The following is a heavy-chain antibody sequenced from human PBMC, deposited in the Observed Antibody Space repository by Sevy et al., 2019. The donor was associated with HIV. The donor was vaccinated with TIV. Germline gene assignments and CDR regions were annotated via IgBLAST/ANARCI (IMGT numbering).Heavy chain of an antibody. CDR1: GFTFSSYG. Sequence: GGSLRLSCAVSGFTFSSYGMHWVRQAPGKGLEWVAVVSYDGSHKYYGESVKGRFTISRDNSKNTGSLQMNSLRDEDTAVYYCAKGSRATGSAFDVWGQGTIVTVSS. V-gene: IGHV3-30*18. CDR3: AKGSRATGSAFDV. D-gene: IGHD2-15*01. CDR2: VSYDGSHK. J-gene: IGHJ3*01.